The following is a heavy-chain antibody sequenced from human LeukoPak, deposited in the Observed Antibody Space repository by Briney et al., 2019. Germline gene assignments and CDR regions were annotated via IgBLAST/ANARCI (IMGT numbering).Heavy chain of an antibody. CDR2: FDPEDGET. CDR3: ATKGVLRLGELSFFDY. CDR1: GYTLTELS. J-gene: IGHJ4*02. V-gene: IGHV1-24*01. Sequence: ASVKVSCKVSGYTLTELSMHWVRQAPGKGLEWMGGFDPEDGETIYAQKFQGRVTMTEDTSTDTAYMELSSLRSEDTAAYYCATKGVLRLGELSFFDYWGQGTLVTVSS. D-gene: IGHD3-16*02.